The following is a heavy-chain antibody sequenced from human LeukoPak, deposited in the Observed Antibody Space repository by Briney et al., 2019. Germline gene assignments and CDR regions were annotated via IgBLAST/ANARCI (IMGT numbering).Heavy chain of an antibody. CDR3: VREARGYHYTYFDY. V-gene: IGHV3-13*01. CDR1: GFTLGGHD. D-gene: IGHD5-18*01. Sequence: GGSLRLSCTASGFTLGGHDMHWVRQTTGDGLEWVAAVSAGHHAFYAGSVKGRFTVSREDAKNSLYLQMNSQRAGDTAVYYCVREARGYHYTYFDYWGQGSLVTVSS. CDR2: VSAGHHA. J-gene: IGHJ4*02.